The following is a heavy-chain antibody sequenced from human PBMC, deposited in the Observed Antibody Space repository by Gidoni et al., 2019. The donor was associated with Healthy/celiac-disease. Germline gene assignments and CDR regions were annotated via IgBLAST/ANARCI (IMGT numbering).Heavy chain of an antibody. V-gene: IGHV3-21*01. J-gene: IGHJ6*02. CDR3: ARARFTIFGVVGPMDV. D-gene: IGHD3-3*01. CDR1: GFTFSSYS. CDR2: ISSSSSYI. Sequence: EVQLVESGGGLVKPGGSLRLSCAASGFTFSSYSMNWVRQAPGKGLEWVSSISSSSSYIYYADSVKDRFTISRDNAKNSLYLQMNSLRAEDTAVYYCARARFTIFGVVGPMDVWGQGTTVTVSS.